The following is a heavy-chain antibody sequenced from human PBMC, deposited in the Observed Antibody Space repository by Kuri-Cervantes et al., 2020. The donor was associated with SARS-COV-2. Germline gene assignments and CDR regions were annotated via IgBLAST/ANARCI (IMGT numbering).Heavy chain of an antibody. CDR3: ATHYDFWSAFDY. CDR1: GGSISSSNYY. CDR2: IYYSGIT. J-gene: IGHJ4*02. D-gene: IGHD3-3*01. Sequence: SETLSLTCTVSGGSISSSNYYWGWIRQSPGKGLEWIGSIYYSGITYYSPSLEGRVTILVDTSKNQFSLKVKSVTAADTALYYCATHYDFWSAFDYWGQGTLVTVSS. V-gene: IGHV4-39*07.